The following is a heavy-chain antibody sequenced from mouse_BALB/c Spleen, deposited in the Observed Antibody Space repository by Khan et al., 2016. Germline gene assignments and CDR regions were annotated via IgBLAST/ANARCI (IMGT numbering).Heavy chain of an antibody. J-gene: IGHJ4*01. D-gene: IGHD2-13*01. V-gene: IGHV9-3*02. CDR2: INTNTGEP. CDR1: EYTFTNYG. CDR3: ARAGDYPYYAMDY. Sequence: QFQLVQSGPELKKPGETVKISCKASEYTFTNYGMNWVKQAPGKGLKWMGWINTNTGEPTYAEEFKGRFAFSLDASASTAYLQINNLKNKDSATYFCARAGDYPYYAMDYWGQGTSVTVSS.